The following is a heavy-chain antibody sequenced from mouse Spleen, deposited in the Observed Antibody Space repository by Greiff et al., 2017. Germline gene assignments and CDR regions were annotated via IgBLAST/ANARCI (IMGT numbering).Heavy chain of an antibody. J-gene: IGHJ2*01. Sequence: EVQVVESGGGLVQPGGSRKLSCAASGFTFSSFGMHWVRQAPEKGLEWVAYISSGSSTIYYADTVKGRFTISRDNPKNTLFLQMTSLRSEDTAMYYCARSNLLLRSYYFDYWGQGTTLTVSS. D-gene: IGHD1-1*01. CDR2: ISSGSSTI. V-gene: IGHV5-17*02. CDR1: GFTFSSFG. CDR3: ARSNLLLRSYYFDY.